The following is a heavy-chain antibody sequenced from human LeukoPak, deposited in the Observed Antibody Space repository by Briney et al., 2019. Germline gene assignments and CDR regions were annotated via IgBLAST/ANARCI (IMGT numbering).Heavy chain of an antibody. CDR2: INHSGST. Sequence: SETLSLTCAVYGGSFSGYYWSWIRQPPGKGLEWIGEINHSGSTNHNPSLESRVTISVDTSKNQFSLKLSSVTAADAAVYYCAGDSGYFLFDYWGQGTLVTVSS. V-gene: IGHV4-34*01. CDR1: GGSFSGYY. D-gene: IGHD3-22*01. J-gene: IGHJ4*02. CDR3: AGDSGYFLFDY.